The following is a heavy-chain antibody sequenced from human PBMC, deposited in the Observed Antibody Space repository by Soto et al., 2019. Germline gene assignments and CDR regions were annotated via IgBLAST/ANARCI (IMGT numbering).Heavy chain of an antibody. CDR3: ARHLRLDY. J-gene: IGHJ4*02. V-gene: IGHV3-48*02. CDR2: ISSGSSVI. Sequence: EVQLVESGGGLVQPGGSLRLSCAASGFTFSSYSINWVRQAPGKGLEWVSYISSGSSVIYYADSVKGRFTVSRDNAKNSVSLQMNSLSDEDTAVFYCARHLRLDYWGQGTLVTVSS. CDR1: GFTFSSYS.